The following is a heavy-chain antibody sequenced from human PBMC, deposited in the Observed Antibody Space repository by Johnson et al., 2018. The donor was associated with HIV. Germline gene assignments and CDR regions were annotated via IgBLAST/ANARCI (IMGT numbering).Heavy chain of an antibody. V-gene: IGHV3-23*03. Sequence: VQLVESGGGVVRPGGSLRLSCAASGFTFDDYGMSWVRQAPGKGLEWVSVIYSGGSTYYADSVKGRFTISRDNSKNTLYLQMNSLRAEDTAVYYCAKGRGDYNIDAFDISGQGTMVTVSS. CDR3: AKGRGDYNIDAFDI. CDR2: IYSGGST. D-gene: IGHD4-17*01. J-gene: IGHJ3*02. CDR1: GFTFDDYG.